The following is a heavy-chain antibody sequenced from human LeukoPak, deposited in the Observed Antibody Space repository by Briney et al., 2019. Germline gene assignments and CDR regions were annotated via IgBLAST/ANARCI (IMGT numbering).Heavy chain of an antibody. CDR1: GYSISSGYY. Sequence: PSETLSLTCTVSGYSISSGYYWGWIRQPPGKGLEWIGYIYYSGSTNYNPSLKSRVTISVDTSKNQFSLKLSSVTAADTAVYYCASRQEGDGYNLDVFDIWGQGTMVTVSS. D-gene: IGHD5-24*01. V-gene: IGHV4-61*01. CDR2: IYYSGST. J-gene: IGHJ3*02. CDR3: ASRQEGDGYNLDVFDI.